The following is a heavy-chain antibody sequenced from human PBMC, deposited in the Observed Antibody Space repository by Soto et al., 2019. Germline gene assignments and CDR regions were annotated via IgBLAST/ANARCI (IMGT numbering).Heavy chain of an antibody. Sequence: QVQLVQSGAEVKKPGASVRVSCEASGYTFTMYANHWVRQAPGQRLEWMGWINAANGNTKSSQKFQGRVSITRDTSASTAYMELSSLRSEDTALYYCARDQRRDYDFWSGYSQGFDYWGQGTLVTVSS. D-gene: IGHD3-3*01. V-gene: IGHV1-3*01. CDR3: ARDQRRDYDFWSGYSQGFDY. CDR2: INAANGNT. CDR1: GYTFTMYA. J-gene: IGHJ4*02.